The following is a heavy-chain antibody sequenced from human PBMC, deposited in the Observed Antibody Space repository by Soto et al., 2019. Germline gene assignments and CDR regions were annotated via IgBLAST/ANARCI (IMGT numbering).Heavy chain of an antibody. D-gene: IGHD2-15*01. CDR1: GGSISSYY. CDR2: IYTSGST. V-gene: IGHV4-4*07. J-gene: IGHJ3*02. Sequence: TSETLSLTCTVSGGSISSYYWSWIRQPAGKGLEWIGRIYTSGSTNYNPSLKSRVTMSVDTSKNQFSLKLSSVTAADTAVYYCARDERGYSGGAFDIWGQGTMVTVPS. CDR3: ARDERGYSGGAFDI.